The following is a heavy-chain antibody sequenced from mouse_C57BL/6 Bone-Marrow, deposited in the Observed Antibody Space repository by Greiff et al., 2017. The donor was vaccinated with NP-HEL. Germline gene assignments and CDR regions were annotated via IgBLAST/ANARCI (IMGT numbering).Heavy chain of an antibody. CDR1: GYTFTDYY. J-gene: IGHJ2*01. Sequence: EVKLQESGPVLVKPGASVKMSCKASGYTFTDYYMNWVKQSHGKSLEWIGVINPYNGGTSYNQKFKGKATLTVDKSSSTAYMELNSLTSEDSAVYYCARGRNYGSSPYYWGQGTTLTVSS. CDR3: ARGRNYGSSPYY. CDR2: INPYNGGT. V-gene: IGHV1-19*01. D-gene: IGHD1-1*01.